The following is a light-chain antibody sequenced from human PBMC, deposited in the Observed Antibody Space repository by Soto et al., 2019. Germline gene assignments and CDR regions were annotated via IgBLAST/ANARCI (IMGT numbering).Light chain of an antibody. CDR1: TSDVGGYNY. CDR3: SSFTRSNTYV. CDR2: DVS. V-gene: IGLV2-14*03. Sequence: QSALTQPDSVSGSPGPSIAISCTGTTSDVGGYNYVSWYQQHPGKAPKLMIYDVSKRPSGVSDRFSGSKSGNTASLTISGLQAEDEGDYYCSSFTRSNTYVFGTGTKLTVL. J-gene: IGLJ1*01.